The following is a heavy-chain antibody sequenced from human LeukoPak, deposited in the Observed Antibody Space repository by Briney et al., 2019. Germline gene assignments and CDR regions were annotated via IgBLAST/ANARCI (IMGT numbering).Heavy chain of an antibody. CDR3: AREYIAAADSFDY. Sequence: PGGSLRLSCAASGFTFSSYGMHWVRQAPGKGLEWVAVISYDGSNKYYADSVKGRFTISRDNSKNTLYLQMNSLRAEDTAVYYCAREYIAAADSFDYWGQGTLVTVSS. D-gene: IGHD6-13*01. J-gene: IGHJ4*02. V-gene: IGHV3-30*03. CDR2: ISYDGSNK. CDR1: GFTFSSYG.